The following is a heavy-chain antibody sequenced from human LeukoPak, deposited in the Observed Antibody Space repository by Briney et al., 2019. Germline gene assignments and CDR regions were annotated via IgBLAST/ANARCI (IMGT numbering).Heavy chain of an antibody. CDR1: GGSISSYY. Sequence: SETLSLTCTVSGGSISSYYWSWIRQPPGKGLEWIGYIYYSGSTNYKPSLKSRVTISVDTSKSQFSLKLSSVTAADTAIYYCARGGYYGSGNDFRFDPWGQGTLVTVSS. CDR3: ARGGYYGSGNDFRFDP. V-gene: IGHV4-59*01. J-gene: IGHJ5*02. D-gene: IGHD3-10*01. CDR2: IYYSGST.